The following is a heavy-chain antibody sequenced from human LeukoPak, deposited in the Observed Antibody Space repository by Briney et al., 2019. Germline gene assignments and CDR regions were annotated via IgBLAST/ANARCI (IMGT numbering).Heavy chain of an antibody. V-gene: IGHV3-64*01. D-gene: IGHD6-6*01. CDR2: IGNNGGST. CDR1: GFTFSRYS. J-gene: IGHJ4*02. Sequence: GGSLRLSCAASGFTFSRYSMHWVRQAPGKGLEYVSAIGNNGGSTYYAKSVKGRFTISRDNSKNTLYLQMGSLRAEDMAVHYCARTSIAAREADYWGQGTLVTVSS. CDR3: ARTSIAAREADY.